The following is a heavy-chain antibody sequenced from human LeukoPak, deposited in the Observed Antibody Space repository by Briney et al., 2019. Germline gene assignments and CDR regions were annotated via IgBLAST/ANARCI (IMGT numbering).Heavy chain of an antibody. CDR2: ISGSGGST. CDR3: AKEKRITIFGVVLNYFDY. J-gene: IGHJ4*02. CDR1: GFTFSSYA. D-gene: IGHD3-3*01. V-gene: IGHV3-23*01. Sequence: GGSLSLSCAASGFTFSSYAMSWVRQAPGKGLEWVSAISGSGGSTYYADSVKGRFTISRDNSKNTLYLQMNSLRAEDTAVYYCAKEKRITIFGVVLNYFDYWGQGTLVTVSS.